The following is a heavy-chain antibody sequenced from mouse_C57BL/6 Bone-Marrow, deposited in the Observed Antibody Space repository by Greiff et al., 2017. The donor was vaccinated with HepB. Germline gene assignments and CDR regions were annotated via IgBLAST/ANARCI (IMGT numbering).Heavy chain of an antibody. V-gene: IGHV5-4*01. CDR1: GFTFSSYA. D-gene: IGHD2-4*01. CDR2: ISDGGSYT. Sequence: EVQLVESGGGLVKPGGSLKLSCAASGFTFSSYAMSWVRQTPEKRLEWVATISDGGSYTYYPDNVKGRFTISRDNAKNNLYLQMSHLKSEDTAMYYCARLGPMITTPYYYAMDYWGQGTSVTVSS. CDR3: ARLGPMITTPYYYAMDY. J-gene: IGHJ4*01.